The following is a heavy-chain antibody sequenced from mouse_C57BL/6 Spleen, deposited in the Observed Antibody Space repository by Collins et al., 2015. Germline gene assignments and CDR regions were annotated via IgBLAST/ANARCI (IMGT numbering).Heavy chain of an antibody. CDR2: ILPGSGST. D-gene: IGHD2-10*02. V-gene: IGHV1-9*01. CDR3: ARGYGNYHVLFAY. Sequence: QVQLQQSGAELMKPGASVKISCKATGYTFSSYWIEWVKQRPGHGLEWIGEILPGSGSTNYNEKFKGKATFTADTSSNTAYMQLSSLTSEDSAVYYCARGYGNYHVLFAYWGQGTLVTVSA. CDR1: GYTFSSYW. J-gene: IGHJ3*01.